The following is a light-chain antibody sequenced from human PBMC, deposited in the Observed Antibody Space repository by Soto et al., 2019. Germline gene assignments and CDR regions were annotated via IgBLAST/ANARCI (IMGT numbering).Light chain of an antibody. Sequence: QSALTQPPSVSGSPGQSVTISCTGTISDVGFYARVSWYQQPPGTAPKLLIYDVTNRPSGVPDRFSGSQSGKTASLTISGLQAGVEADYYCSSYTSSSTYVFGTGTKLTVL. CDR3: SSYTSSSTYV. CDR1: ISDVGFYAR. CDR2: DVT. V-gene: IGLV2-18*02. J-gene: IGLJ1*01.